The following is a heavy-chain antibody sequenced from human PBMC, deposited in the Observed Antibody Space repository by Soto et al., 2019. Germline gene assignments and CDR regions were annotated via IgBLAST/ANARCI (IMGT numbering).Heavy chain of an antibody. Sequence: SQTLSLTCVISGDSVSSSSVAWNWVRQSPSRGLEWLGRTYYRSRWYSDFAVSVRGRIVINADTSKNQFSLQLNSVTPEDTAVYFCARSEEDSDYYYYGLDFWGQGTTVTVSS. V-gene: IGHV6-1*01. D-gene: IGHD2-15*01. J-gene: IGHJ6*02. CDR2: TYYRSRWYS. CDR1: GDSVSSSSVA. CDR3: ARSEEDSDYYYYGLDF.